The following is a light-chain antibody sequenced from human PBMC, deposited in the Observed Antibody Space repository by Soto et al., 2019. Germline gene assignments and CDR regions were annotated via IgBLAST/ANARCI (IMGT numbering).Light chain of an antibody. J-gene: IGKJ1*01. V-gene: IGKV1-5*01. CDR1: QSISIW. Sequence: DIQMTQSPSTLSASVGDRVTITCRASQSISIWLAWYQQKPGKAPKLLIYDASSLKSGVPSRFIGSGSGTEFTLTISSLQPDDFATYYCQQYSSFSTFGQGTKVDIK. CDR2: DAS. CDR3: QQYSSFST.